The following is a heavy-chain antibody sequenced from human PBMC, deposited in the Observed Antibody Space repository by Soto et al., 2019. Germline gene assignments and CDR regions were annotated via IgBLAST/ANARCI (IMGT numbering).Heavy chain of an antibody. V-gene: IGHV3-23*01. D-gene: IGHD2-2*01. Sequence: EVQLLESGGGLVQPGGSLRLSCAASGFTFSSYIMTWVRQAPGKGLEWVSVISGGGGTTHYADSVKGRFTISRDNPKTTLYLQMNSLRAEDTAVYYCAKDIVVVPSTIDRDWFDPWGQGTLVTVSS. CDR3: AKDIVVVPSTIDRDWFDP. CDR1: GFTFSSYI. CDR2: ISGGGGTT. J-gene: IGHJ5*02.